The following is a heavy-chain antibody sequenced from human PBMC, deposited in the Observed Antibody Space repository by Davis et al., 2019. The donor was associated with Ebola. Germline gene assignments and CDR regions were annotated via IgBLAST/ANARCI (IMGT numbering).Heavy chain of an antibody. CDR3: ARGATIFGMALADY. V-gene: IGHV3-73*01. D-gene: IGHD3-3*01. J-gene: IGHJ4*02. CDR2: IRSKANSYAT. CDR1: GFTFSGSA. Sequence: GESLKISCAASGFTFSGSAMHWVRQASGKGLEWVGRIRSKANSYATAYAASVKGRFTISRDDSKNTAYLQMNSLKTEDTAVYYCARGATIFGMALADYWGQGTLVTVSS.